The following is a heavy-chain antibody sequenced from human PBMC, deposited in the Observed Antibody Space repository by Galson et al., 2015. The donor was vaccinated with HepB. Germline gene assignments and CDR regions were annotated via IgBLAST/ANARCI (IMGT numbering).Heavy chain of an antibody. J-gene: IGHJ3*02. CDR3: AHRSSLIPGSFDI. CDR2: FFWYDDK. D-gene: IGHD2-21*01. V-gene: IGHV2-5*01. Sequence: PALVTPTQTLTLTRAFSGFSLATPGLGVRWVRHPPGKALEWLGLFFWYDDKLCRLSLKTRLTITADTSKNNVVLTLANVGPGDTGTYYCAHRSSLIPGSFDIWGQGTLVAVSS. CDR1: GFSLATPGLG.